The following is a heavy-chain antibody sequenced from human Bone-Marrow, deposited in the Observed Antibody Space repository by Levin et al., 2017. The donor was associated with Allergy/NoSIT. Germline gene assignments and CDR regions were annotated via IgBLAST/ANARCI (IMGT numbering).Heavy chain of an antibody. CDR2: IKGKTDGGTT. J-gene: IGHJ5*02. CDR1: GFTFSNAW. CDR3: TTDRHCITTSCYRGWWFGA. Sequence: GGSLRLSCAASGFTFSNAWMSWVRQAPGKGLEWVGRIKGKTDGGTTDYAAPAKGRFTISRADSKTTLFLQMNSPKIEDTAVYYCTTDRHCITTSCYRGWWFGAWGQGTLVTVSS. D-gene: IGHD2-2*01. V-gene: IGHV3-15*01.